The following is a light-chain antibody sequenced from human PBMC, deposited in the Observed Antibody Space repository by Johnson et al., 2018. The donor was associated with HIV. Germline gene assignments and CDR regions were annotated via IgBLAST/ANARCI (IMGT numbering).Light chain of an antibody. V-gene: IGLV1-51*02. J-gene: IGLJ1*01. CDR3: GTWDSSLSAAF. CDR1: SSDMGNYA. CDR2: ENN. Sequence: QSILTQPPSVSAAPGQKVTISCSGSSSDMGNYAVSWYQQLPGTAPKLLIYENNKRPSGIPDRFSGSKSGTSATLGITGLQTGDEADYYCGTWDSSLSAAFFGTGTKVTVL.